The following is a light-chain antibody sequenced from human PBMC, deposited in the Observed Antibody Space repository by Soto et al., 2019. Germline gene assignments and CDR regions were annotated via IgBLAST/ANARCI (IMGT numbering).Light chain of an antibody. CDR1: RHVSSSY. Sequence: ENVGTQSPVTLTLSPGERATLSCSAARHVSSSYLAWYQQKPGQAPRLLIYDASNRDTGIPARFSGSGSGTDFTLTISRLQPEDFAVYYCQQCGNLPTFGQGTRLEIK. CDR2: DAS. CDR3: QQCGNLPT. J-gene: IGKJ5*01. V-gene: IGKV3-11*01.